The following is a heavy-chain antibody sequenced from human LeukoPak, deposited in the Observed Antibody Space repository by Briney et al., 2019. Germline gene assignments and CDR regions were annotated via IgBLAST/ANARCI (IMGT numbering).Heavy chain of an antibody. Sequence: SETLSLTCTASGGSISSSSYYWGWIRQPPGKGLEWIGSIYYSGGTYYNPSLKSRVTISVDTSKNQFSLKLSSVTAADTAVYYCARHRETAATIRPMLFEENWFDPWGQGTLVTVSS. V-gene: IGHV4-39*01. J-gene: IGHJ5*02. D-gene: IGHD5-12*01. CDR3: ARHRETAATIRPMLFEENWFDP. CDR1: GGSISSSSYY. CDR2: IYYSGGT.